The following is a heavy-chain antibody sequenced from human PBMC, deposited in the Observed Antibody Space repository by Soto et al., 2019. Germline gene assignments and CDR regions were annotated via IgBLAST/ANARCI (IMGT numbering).Heavy chain of an antibody. J-gene: IGHJ5*02. Sequence: EASVKVSCPASGYTFTIYGISWLRQAPGQGLEWMGWISAYNGNTNYAQKLQGRVTMTTDTSTSTAYMELRSLRSDDTAVYYCARGGDDFGSGYYGWFDTWGQGTLVTVSS. V-gene: IGHV1-18*01. D-gene: IGHD3-3*01. CDR1: GYTFTIYG. CDR3: ARGGDDFGSGYYGWFDT. CDR2: ISAYNGNT.